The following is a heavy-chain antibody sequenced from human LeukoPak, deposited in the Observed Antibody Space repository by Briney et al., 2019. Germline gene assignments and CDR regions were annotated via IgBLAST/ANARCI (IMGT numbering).Heavy chain of an antibody. V-gene: IGHV3-21*01. D-gene: IGHD2-15*01. CDR3: ARDSSGGGGMDV. J-gene: IGHJ6*02. CDR1: GFTFSSYS. CDR2: ISSSSSYI. Sequence: PGGSLRLSCAASGFTFSSYSMNWVRQAPGKGLEWVSSISSSSSYIYYADSVKGRFTISRDNAKNSLYLQMNSLRAEDTAVYYCARDSSGGGGMDVWGQGTTVTVSS.